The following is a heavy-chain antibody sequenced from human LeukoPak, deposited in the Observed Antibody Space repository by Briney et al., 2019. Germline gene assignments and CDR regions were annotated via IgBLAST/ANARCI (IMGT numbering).Heavy chain of an antibody. Sequence: PSETLSLTCTVSGGSINSYYWSWIRRPPGKGLEWIGYIYYSGNTNCNPSLKSRVTLSLDASKNQFSLNLSSVTAADTAVYYCARVGSYNFDYWGQGTLATVSS. CDR1: GGSINSYY. J-gene: IGHJ4*02. CDR3: ARVGSYNFDY. V-gene: IGHV4-59*13. D-gene: IGHD5-24*01. CDR2: IYYSGNT.